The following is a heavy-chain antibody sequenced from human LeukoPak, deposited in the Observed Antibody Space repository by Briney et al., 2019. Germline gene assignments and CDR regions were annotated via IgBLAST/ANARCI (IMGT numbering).Heavy chain of an antibody. Sequence: GASLRLSCAASGFTFSSYAMSWVRQAPGKGLEWVSAISGSGGSTYYADSVKGRFTISRDNSKNTLYLQMNSLRAEDTAVYYCAKEKDYGGNSWYYYGMDVWGQGTTVTVSS. CDR3: AKEKDYGGNSWYYYGMDV. CDR2: ISGSGGST. D-gene: IGHD4-23*01. CDR1: GFTFSSYA. J-gene: IGHJ6*02. V-gene: IGHV3-23*01.